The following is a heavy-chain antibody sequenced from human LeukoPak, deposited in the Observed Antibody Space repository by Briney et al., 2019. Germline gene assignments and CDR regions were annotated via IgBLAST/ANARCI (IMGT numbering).Heavy chain of an antibody. Sequence: PGGSLRLSCAASGFDFSSNWMHWVRQAPGKGLEWVANIKLDGSEKNYVDSVKGRFTISRDNAKNSVYLQMNSLRAEDTALYYCARVVSYSSSSHFDYWGQGTLVTVSS. D-gene: IGHD6-6*01. CDR1: GFDFSSNW. V-gene: IGHV3-7*03. CDR2: IKLDGSEK. J-gene: IGHJ4*02. CDR3: ARVVSYSSSSHFDY.